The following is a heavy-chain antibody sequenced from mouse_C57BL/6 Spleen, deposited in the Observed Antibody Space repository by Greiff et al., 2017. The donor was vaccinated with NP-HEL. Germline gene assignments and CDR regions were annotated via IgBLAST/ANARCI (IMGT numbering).Heavy chain of an antibody. Sequence: VQLKESGPGLVAPSQSLSITCTVSGFSLTSYAISWVRQPPGKGLEWLGVIWTGGGPNYNSALKSRLSISKDNSKSQVFLKMNSLQTDDTARYYCARNRYQYYFDYWGQGTTLTVSS. D-gene: IGHD1-1*01. CDR1: GFSLTSYA. J-gene: IGHJ2*01. CDR2: IWTGGGP. CDR3: ARNRYQYYFDY. V-gene: IGHV2-9-1*01.